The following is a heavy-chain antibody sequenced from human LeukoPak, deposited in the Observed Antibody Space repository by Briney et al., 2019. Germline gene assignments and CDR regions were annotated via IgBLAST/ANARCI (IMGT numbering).Heavy chain of an antibody. V-gene: IGHV4-31*03. CDR3: ARDKSGVIYYYGMDV. CDR2: IYYSGST. CDR1: GGSISSGGYY. D-gene: IGHD5-12*01. Sequence: PSETLSLTCTVSGGSISSGGYYWSWIRQHPGKGLEWIGYIYYSGSTYYNPSLKSRVTISVDMSKNQFSLKLSSATAADTAVYYCARDKSGVIYYYGMDVWGQGTTVTVSS. J-gene: IGHJ6*02.